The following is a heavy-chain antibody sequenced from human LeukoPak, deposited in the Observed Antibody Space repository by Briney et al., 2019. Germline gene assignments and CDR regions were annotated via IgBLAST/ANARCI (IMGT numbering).Heavy chain of an antibody. D-gene: IGHD4-17*01. CDR2: IDPSDSYT. V-gene: IGHV5-10-1*01. CDR1: GYSFTNYW. Sequence: GESLTISCKGSGYSFTNYWISWVRQMPGKGLEWMGRIDPSDSYTKYSPSFEGHVTISVDKSISTAFLQWNSLKASDSAMYYCATGASKVTTDFANYWGLGTQVAVSS. J-gene: IGHJ4*02. CDR3: ATGASKVTTDFANY.